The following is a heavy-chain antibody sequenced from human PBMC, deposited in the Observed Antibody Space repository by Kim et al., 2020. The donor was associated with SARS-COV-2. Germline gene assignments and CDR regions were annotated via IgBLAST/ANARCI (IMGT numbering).Heavy chain of an antibody. V-gene: IGHV1-18*01. D-gene: IGHD1-26*01. J-gene: IGHJ4*02. Sequence: NYAQKLQGRVTMTTDTSTSTAYMELRSLRSDDTAVYYCARGGVMWELIDYWGQGTLVTVAS. CDR3: ARGGVMWELIDY.